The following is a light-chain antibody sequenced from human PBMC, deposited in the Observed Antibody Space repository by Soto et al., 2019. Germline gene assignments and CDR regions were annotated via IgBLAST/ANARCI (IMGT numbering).Light chain of an antibody. J-gene: IGKJ3*01. CDR3: QQRSDWPPFT. CDR1: QTVSSY. V-gene: IGKV3-11*01. CDR2: DAS. Sequence: EIVLTQSPATLSLSPGERATLSCRASQTVSSYLAWYQQKPGQAPRLHTYDASNRATGIPARFSGSGSGTDLALPISSLEHENIAVNFCQQRSDWPPFTFGPGTKVDIK.